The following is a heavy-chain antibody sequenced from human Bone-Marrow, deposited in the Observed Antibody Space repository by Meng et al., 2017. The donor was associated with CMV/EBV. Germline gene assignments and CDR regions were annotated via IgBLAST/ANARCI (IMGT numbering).Heavy chain of an antibody. CDR2: ISYDGSNK. D-gene: IGHD3-3*01. Sequence: GESLKISCAVSGFTFSNYEMNWVRQAPGKGLEWVAVISYDGSNKYYADSVKGRFTISRDNSKNTLYLQMNSLRAEDTAVYYCARDSISLTIFGVVRYGMDVWGQGTMVTVSS. J-gene: IGHJ6*02. CDR1: GFTFSNYE. CDR3: ARDSISLTIFGVVRYGMDV. V-gene: IGHV3-30-3*01.